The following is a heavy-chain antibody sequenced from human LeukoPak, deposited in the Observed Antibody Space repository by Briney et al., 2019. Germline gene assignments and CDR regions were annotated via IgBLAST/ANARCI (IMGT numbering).Heavy chain of an antibody. D-gene: IGHD2-8*02. Sequence: GGSPRLSCAASGFTFSSYWMHWARQAPGKGLVWVSRINSDGSSIAYADSVQGRFTISRDNAKNTLYLQVSSLSVEDTAVYYCARETSTGKYPQNVPDYWGQGTLVTVSS. CDR2: INSDGSSI. V-gene: IGHV3-74*01. J-gene: IGHJ4*02. CDR1: GFTFSSYW. CDR3: ARETSTGKYPQNVPDY.